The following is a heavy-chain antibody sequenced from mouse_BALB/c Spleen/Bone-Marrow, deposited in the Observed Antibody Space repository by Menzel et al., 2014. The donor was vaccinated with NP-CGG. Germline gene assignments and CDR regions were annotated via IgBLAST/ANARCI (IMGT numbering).Heavy chain of an antibody. Sequence: QVQLPQSGPGLVAPSQSLSITCTVSGFSLNSYGVHWVRQPPGKGLEWLGVIWAGGSTNYNSALLSRLSISKDNSKSQVFLKMXSLQTDXXXXYYCARTSFRHRGKCTPLPFSS. CDR1: GFSLNSYG. D-gene: IGHD1-1*01. V-gene: IGHV2-9*02. CDR3: ARTSFRH. CDR2: IWAGGST. J-gene: IGHJ2*01.